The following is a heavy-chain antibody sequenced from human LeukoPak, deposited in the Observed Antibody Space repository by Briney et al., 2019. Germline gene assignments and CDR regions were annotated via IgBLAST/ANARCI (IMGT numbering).Heavy chain of an antibody. J-gene: IGHJ5*02. V-gene: IGHV3-11*01. D-gene: IGHD1-14*01. CDR1: GFTFTNYY. Sequence: PGRSLRLSCEAAGFTFTNYYMGWVRQVPGKGLEWASYISASGDTIYYSNSVKGRFAVSRDNAENSLYLQMNILRVEDTADYYGVKEYFGKLDPWGQETLVTVSS. CDR3: VKEYFGKLDP. CDR2: ISASGDTI.